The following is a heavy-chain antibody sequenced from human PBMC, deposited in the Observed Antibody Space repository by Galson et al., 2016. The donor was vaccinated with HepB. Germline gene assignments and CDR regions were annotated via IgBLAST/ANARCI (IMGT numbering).Heavy chain of an antibody. Sequence: ETLSLTCTVSGASISGYYLSWIRQPPGKGLEWIGYIYYSGRTNYNPSLKSRVTLSVDTSKNQFSLKLSSVTAADTAVYYCARDDSGGWYGFHYGMDVWGQGTTGTVSS. V-gene: IGHV4-59*01. D-gene: IGHD6-19*01. J-gene: IGHJ6*02. CDR2: IYYSGRT. CDR3: ARDDSGGWYGFHYGMDV. CDR1: GASISGYY.